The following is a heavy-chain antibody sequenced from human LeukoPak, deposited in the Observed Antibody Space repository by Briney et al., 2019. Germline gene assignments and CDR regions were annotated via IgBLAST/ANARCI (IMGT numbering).Heavy chain of an antibody. Sequence: GASVKVSCKASGYTFTNNGIIWVRQAPGQGLEWMGWISPYNGNTNYAQNLQGRVTMTTDTSTSTAYMELRSLRSGDTAVYYCARDTVTTRCFDPWGQGTLVTVSS. J-gene: IGHJ5*02. CDR2: ISPYNGNT. CDR1: GYTFTNNG. V-gene: IGHV1-18*01. CDR3: ARDTVTTRCFDP. D-gene: IGHD4-17*01.